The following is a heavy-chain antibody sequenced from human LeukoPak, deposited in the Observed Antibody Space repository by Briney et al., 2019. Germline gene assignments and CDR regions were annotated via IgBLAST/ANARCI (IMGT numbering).Heavy chain of an antibody. CDR1: GFTVSSNY. CDR3: ARDQTPEYYYDSSGYEIDY. D-gene: IGHD3-22*01. Sequence: PGGSLRLSCAASGFTVSSNYMSWVRQAPGKGLEWVSVIYSGGSTYYADSVKGRFTISRDNSKNTLYLQMNSLRAEDTAVYYCARDQTPEYYYDSSGYEIDYWGQGTLVTVSS. V-gene: IGHV3-53*01. J-gene: IGHJ4*02. CDR2: IYSGGST.